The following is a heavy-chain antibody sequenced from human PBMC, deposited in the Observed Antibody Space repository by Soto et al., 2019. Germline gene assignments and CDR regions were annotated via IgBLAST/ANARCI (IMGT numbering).Heavy chain of an antibody. D-gene: IGHD3-10*01. J-gene: IGHJ6*02. CDR2: IKQDGSEK. Sequence: GGSLRLSCAASGFTFSDYWMSWVRQAPGKGLEWVANIKQDGSEKYYVDSVKGRFTISRDNAKNSLYLQMNSLRAEDTAVYYCTTSLLWFGESQTYYYGMDVWGQGTTVTVSS. V-gene: IGHV3-7*05. CDR3: TTSLLWFGESQTYYYGMDV. CDR1: GFTFSDYW.